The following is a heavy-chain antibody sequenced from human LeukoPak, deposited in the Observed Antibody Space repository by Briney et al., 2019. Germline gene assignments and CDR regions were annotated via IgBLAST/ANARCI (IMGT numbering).Heavy chain of an antibody. CDR1: GYTFTSYY. CDR2: INPSGGST. V-gene: IGHV1-46*01. D-gene: IGHD3-22*01. Sequence: GASVKVSCKASGYTFTSYYMHWVRQAPGQGLEWMGIINPSGGSTSYARKFQGRVTMTRDTSTSTVYMELSSLRSEDTAVYYCASLGSSGYYFGYWGQGTLVTVSS. J-gene: IGHJ4*02. CDR3: ASLGSSGYYFGY.